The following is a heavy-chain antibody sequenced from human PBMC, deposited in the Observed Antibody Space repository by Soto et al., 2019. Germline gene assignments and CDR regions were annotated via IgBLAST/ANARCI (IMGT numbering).Heavy chain of an antibody. CDR1: GGPISSGGYS. CDR3: ARGGVTGTYYYYYGMDV. Sequence: SETLSLTCAVSGGPISSGGYSWSWIRQPPGKGLEWIGYIYHSGSTYYNPSLKSRVTISVDRSKNQFSLKLSSVTAADTAVYYCARGGVTGTYYYYYGMDVWGQGTTVTVSS. CDR2: IYHSGST. J-gene: IGHJ6*02. V-gene: IGHV4-30-2*01. D-gene: IGHD1-20*01.